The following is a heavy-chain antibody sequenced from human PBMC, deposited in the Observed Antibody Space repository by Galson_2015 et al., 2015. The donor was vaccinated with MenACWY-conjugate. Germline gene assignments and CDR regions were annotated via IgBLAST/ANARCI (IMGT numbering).Heavy chain of an antibody. CDR3: AKGANNYDSSGKTYDAFDI. D-gene: IGHD3-22*01. CDR1: GLTFSKGA. CDR2: ISARGGDI. Sequence: SLRLSCAASGLTFSKGAMSWVRQTPGKGLEWVSGISARGGDIDYADSVKGRFTIPRDNSKNTVYLQMNSLRAEDTAVYHCAKGANNYDSSGKTYDAFDILGQVTMVTVSS. J-gene: IGHJ3*02. V-gene: IGHV3-23*01.